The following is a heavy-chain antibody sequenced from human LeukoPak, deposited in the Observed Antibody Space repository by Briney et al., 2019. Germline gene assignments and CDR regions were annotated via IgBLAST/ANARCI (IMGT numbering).Heavy chain of an antibody. D-gene: IGHD6-13*01. J-gene: IGHJ4*02. Sequence: GRSLRLSCAASGFTFDDFAMHWLRQVPGKGLEWVSGISWNSGSIGYADSVKGRFTISRDNAKNSLYLQMNSLRAEDTALYYCAKAAAGPQGYYFDYWGQGTLVTVSS. CDR1: GFTFDDFA. CDR3: AKAAAGPQGYYFDY. V-gene: IGHV3-9*01. CDR2: ISWNSGSI.